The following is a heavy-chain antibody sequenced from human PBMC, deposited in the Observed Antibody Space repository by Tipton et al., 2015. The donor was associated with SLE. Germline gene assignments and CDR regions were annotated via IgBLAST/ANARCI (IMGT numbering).Heavy chain of an antibody. V-gene: IGHV4-61*08. J-gene: IGHJ6*02. CDR1: GGSISSGGYY. CDR2: IYYSGST. Sequence: TLSLTCAVSGGSISSGGYYWSWIRQPPGKGLEWIGYIYYSGSTNYNPSLKSRVTISVDTSNNQFSLKLSSVTAADTAVYYCAREWVTMVQGVQGGMDVWGQGTTVTVSS. D-gene: IGHD3-10*01. CDR3: AREWVTMVQGVQGGMDV.